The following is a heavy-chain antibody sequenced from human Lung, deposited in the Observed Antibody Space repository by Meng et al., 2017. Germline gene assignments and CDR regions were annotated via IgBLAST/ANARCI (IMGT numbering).Heavy chain of an antibody. V-gene: IGHV4-34*01. CDR3: ARGPTTMAHDFDY. Sequence: QVQLKKWGARLLKPSGTLSLTCVVSGGSFSDYYWSWIRQPPGKGLEWIGEINHSGSTNYNPSLESRATISVDTSQNNLSLKLSSVTAADSAVYYCARGPTTMAHDFDYWGQGTLVTVSS. CDR1: GGSFSDYY. J-gene: IGHJ4*02. CDR2: INHSGST. D-gene: IGHD4-11*01.